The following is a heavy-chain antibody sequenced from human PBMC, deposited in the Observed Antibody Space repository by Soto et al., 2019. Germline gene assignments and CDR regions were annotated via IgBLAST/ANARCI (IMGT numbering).Heavy chain of an antibody. V-gene: IGHV3-23*01. J-gene: IGHJ6*03. D-gene: IGHD3-10*01. Sequence: EVQLLESGGGLVQPGGSLRLSCAASGFTFSSYAMSWVRQAPGKGLEWVSAISGSGGSTYYADSVKGRFTISRDNSKNTLYLQMNSLRAEDTAVYYCAKGLRSITMVRGVMEDPYYYYYYMDVWGKGTTVTVSS. CDR1: GFTFSSYA. CDR2: ISGSGGST. CDR3: AKGLRSITMVRGVMEDPYYYYYYMDV.